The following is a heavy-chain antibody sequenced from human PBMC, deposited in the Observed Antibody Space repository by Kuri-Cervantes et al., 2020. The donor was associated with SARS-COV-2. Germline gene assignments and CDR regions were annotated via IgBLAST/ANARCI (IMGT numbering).Heavy chain of an antibody. CDR1: GGSFSGYY. CDR2: LNHSGST. J-gene: IGHJ6*02. CDR3: ARAPYLDFGAGSYYARGYYYYGMDV. V-gene: IGHV4-34*01. D-gene: IGHD3-10*01. Sequence: SETLSLPCAVYGGSFSGYYWSLIRQPPGKGLEWIGELNHSGSTNYNPSLKSRVTISVDTSKNQFSLKLSSVTAADTAVYYCARAPYLDFGAGSYYARGYYYYGMDVWGQGTTVTVSS.